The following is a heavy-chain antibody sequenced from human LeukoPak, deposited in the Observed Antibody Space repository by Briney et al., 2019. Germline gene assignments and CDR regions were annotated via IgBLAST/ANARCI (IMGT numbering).Heavy chain of an antibody. V-gene: IGHV3-7*04. CDR2: IKQDGSEK. CDR1: GFTFSSYW. CDR3: ARGGIVVVPAALDI. J-gene: IGHJ3*02. Sequence: GGSLRLSCAASGFTFSSYWMSWVRQAPGEGLEWVANIKQDGSEKYYADSVKGRFTISRDNSKNTLYLQMNSLRAEDTAVYYCARGGIVVVPAALDIWGQGTMVTVSS. D-gene: IGHD2-2*01.